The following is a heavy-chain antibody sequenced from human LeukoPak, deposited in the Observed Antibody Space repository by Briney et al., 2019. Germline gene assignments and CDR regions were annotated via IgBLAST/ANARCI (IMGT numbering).Heavy chain of an antibody. V-gene: IGHV1-8*01. CDR3: ARGIEQQLVQGENWFDP. CDR1: GYTFTSYD. Sequence: ASVKVSCKAPGYTFTSYDINWVRQATGQGLEWMGWMNPNSGNTGYAQKFQGRVTMTRNTSISTAYMELSSLRSEDTAVYYCARGIEQQLVQGENWFDPWGQGTLVTVSS. D-gene: IGHD6-13*01. J-gene: IGHJ5*02. CDR2: MNPNSGNT.